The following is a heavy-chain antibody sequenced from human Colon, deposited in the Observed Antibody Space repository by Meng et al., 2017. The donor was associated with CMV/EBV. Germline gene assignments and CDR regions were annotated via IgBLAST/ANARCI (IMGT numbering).Heavy chain of an antibody. CDR3: TREGHYSGSSGRAWFDH. V-gene: IGHV1-3*01. CDR2: STAGYGSK. J-gene: IGHJ5*02. CDR1: FPGDA. D-gene: IGHD3-22*01. Sequence: FPGDAYSWLRQTPGKRAEWMGWSTAGYGSKKYSRRFGDRVTVTGDTSANTAYMERSSLRSEDTAVYFCTREGHYSGSSGRAWFDHWGQGTLVTVSS.